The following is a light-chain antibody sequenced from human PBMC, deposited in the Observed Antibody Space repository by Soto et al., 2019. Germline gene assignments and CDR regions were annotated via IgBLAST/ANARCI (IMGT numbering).Light chain of an antibody. CDR3: CSFTTGNTAYV. J-gene: IGLJ1*01. CDR1: SSDVGLYNY. Sequence: QSVLAQPGPVSGSPGQSITISCTGTSSDVGLYNYVSWYQQHPGKAPKVMIYEVTNRPSGVSTRFSGSKSGNTASLTISGLQAEDEAEYYCCSFTTGNTAYVFGTGTKVNV. CDR2: EVT. V-gene: IGLV2-14*01.